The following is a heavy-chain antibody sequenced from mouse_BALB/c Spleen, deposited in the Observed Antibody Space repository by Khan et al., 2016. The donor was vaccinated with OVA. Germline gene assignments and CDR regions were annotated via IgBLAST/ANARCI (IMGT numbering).Heavy chain of an antibody. Sequence: VQLQQSGPELVKPGTSVKMSCKASGYRFTSYIIHWVKQKPGKGLEWIGYINPYNGATKYNEKFKGKATLTLDKSSNTAYMELSSLTYEDSAVDYCAREKWKSCYFDYWGQGTTLTVSS. CDR1: GYRFTSYI. D-gene: IGHD6-2*01. V-gene: IGHV1S136*01. J-gene: IGHJ2*01. CDR2: INPYNGAT. CDR3: AREKWKSCYFDY.